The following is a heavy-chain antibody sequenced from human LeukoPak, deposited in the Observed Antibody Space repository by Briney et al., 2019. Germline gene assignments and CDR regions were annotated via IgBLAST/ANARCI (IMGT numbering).Heavy chain of an antibody. CDR3: TTVIRFLEWLPPNGYYYGMDV. CDR2: IKSKTDGGTT. Sequence: GGSLRLSCAASGFTFSNAWMSWVRQAPGKGLEWVGRIKSKTDGGTTDYAAPVKGRFTISRDDSKNTLYLQMNSLKTEDTAVYYCTTVIRFLEWLPPNGYYYGMDVWGQGTTVTVSS. D-gene: IGHD3-3*01. J-gene: IGHJ6*02. V-gene: IGHV3-15*01. CDR1: GFTFSNAW.